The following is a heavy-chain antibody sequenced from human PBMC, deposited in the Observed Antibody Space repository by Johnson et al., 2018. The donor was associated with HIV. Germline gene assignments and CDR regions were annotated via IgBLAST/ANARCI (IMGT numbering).Heavy chain of an antibody. CDR2: ISYDGSYK. V-gene: IGHV3-30*01. J-gene: IGHJ3*02. D-gene: IGHD3-22*01. CDR1: GFTFSNYA. CDR3: ARTPRPYYYDSSDGSFDI. Sequence: QVQLVESGGGVVHPGRSLRLSCAASGFTFSNYAMHWVRQAPGKGLEWVAVISYDGSYKYYADSVKGRFTISRDNSKNTLSLHMNSLRAEDTAVFYCARTPRPYYYDSSDGSFDIWGQGTMVTVSS.